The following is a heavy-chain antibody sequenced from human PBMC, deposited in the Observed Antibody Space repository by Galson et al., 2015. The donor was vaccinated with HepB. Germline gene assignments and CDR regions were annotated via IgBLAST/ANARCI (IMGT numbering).Heavy chain of an antibody. CDR1: GGTFSSYA. V-gene: IGHV1-69*13. D-gene: IGHD3-3*01. J-gene: IGHJ5*02. Sequence: SVKVSCKASGGTFSSYAISWVRQAPGQGLEWMGGIIPIFGTANYAQKFQGRVTITADESTSTAYMELSSLRSEDTAVYYCARSEDNFWSGYYAGNWFDPWGQGTLVTVSS. CDR2: IIPIFGTA. CDR3: ARSEDNFWSGYYAGNWFDP.